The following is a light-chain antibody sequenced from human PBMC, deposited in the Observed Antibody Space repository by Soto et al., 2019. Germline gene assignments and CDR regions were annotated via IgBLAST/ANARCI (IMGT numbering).Light chain of an antibody. V-gene: IGKV3D-15*01. CDR1: ESISNY. CDR3: HQYNNWPPWT. CDR2: DAS. J-gene: IGKJ1*01. Sequence: EIVLTQSPGILSLSPGERATLCCSSSESISNYLSWYQQTPGQAPRLLIRDASNRATGISARFSGSGSGTEFTLTISSLQSEDFAVYYCHQYNNWPPWTFGQGTKVDIK.